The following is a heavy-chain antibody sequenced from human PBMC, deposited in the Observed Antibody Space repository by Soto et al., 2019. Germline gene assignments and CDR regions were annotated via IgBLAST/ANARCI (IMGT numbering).Heavy chain of an antibody. D-gene: IGHD3-16*01. Sequence: GGSLRLSCGASGFTFSTNWMNWVRQGPGKGLVWVSRISADGGTTAYADSVKGRFTFSRDNAKNEMYLQMNSLRAEDTAVYYCARGVGGMSYFDYWGQGILVTVSS. CDR2: ISADGGTT. J-gene: IGHJ4*02. CDR3: ARGVGGMSYFDY. V-gene: IGHV3-74*01. CDR1: GFTFSTNW.